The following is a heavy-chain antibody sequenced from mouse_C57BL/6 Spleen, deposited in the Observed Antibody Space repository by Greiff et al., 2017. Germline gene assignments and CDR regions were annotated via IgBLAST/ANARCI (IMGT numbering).Heavy chain of an antibody. D-gene: IGHD1-1*01. J-gene: IGHJ2*01. CDR1: GYTFTDYY. V-gene: IGHV1-26*01. Sequence: EVQLQQSGPELVKPGASVKISCKASGYTFTDYYMNWVKQSHGKSLEWIGDINPNNGGTSYNQKFKGKATLTVDKSSSTAYMELRSLTSEDSAVYYCARFDYYGSSPVYFDYWGQGTTLTVSS. CDR3: ARFDYYGSSPVYFDY. CDR2: INPNNGGT.